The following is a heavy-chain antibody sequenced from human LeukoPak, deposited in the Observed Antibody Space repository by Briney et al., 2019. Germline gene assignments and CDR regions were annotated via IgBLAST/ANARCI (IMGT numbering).Heavy chain of an antibody. CDR2: IKTKTDGVTT. J-gene: IGHJ3*02. CDR1: GFTSSKAW. Sequence: GGSLRLSCAASGFTSSKAWMSWVRQAPGKGLEWVGRIKTKTDGVTTDYAAPVKGRFTISRDDSKTTVYLQMNSLKTEDTAVYFCTGFETSGPDAFDIWGRGTMVTVSS. CDR3: TGFETSGPDAFDI. V-gene: IGHV3-15*01. D-gene: IGHD5-12*01.